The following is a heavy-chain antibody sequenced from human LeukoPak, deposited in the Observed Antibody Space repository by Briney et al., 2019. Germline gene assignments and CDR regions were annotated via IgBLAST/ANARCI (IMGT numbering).Heavy chain of an antibody. CDR2: INPNSGGT. V-gene: IGHV1-2*02. D-gene: IGHD6-19*01. CDR3: ATLQEYSSGWGTGDYYFDY. J-gene: IGHJ4*02. Sequence: GASVKVSCKASGYTFTGYYMHWVRQAPGQGLEWMGWINPNSGGTNYAQKFQGRVTMTRDTSSSTAYMELSRLRSDDTAVYYCATLQEYSSGWGTGDYYFDYWGQGTPVTVSS. CDR1: GYTFTGYY.